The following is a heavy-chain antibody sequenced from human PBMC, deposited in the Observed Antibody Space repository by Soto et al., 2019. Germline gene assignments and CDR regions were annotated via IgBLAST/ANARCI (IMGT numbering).Heavy chain of an antibody. CDR2: INQDGGGT. J-gene: IGHJ3*02. CDR1: GFTFISSF. CDR3: ASGYSDYDLGALDI. Sequence: GGSLRLSCVASGFTFISSFMGWVRQAPGKGLEWVANINQDGGGTYYVDSVEGRFTISRDNSKNTLYLQMSSLRVEDTAVYYCASGYSDYDLGALDIWGQGTMVTVSS. D-gene: IGHD5-12*01. V-gene: IGHV3-7*01.